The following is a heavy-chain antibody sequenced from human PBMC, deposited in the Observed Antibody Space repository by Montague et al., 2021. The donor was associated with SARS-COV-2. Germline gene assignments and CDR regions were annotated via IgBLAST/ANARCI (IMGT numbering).Heavy chain of an antibody. V-gene: IGHV4-39*01. CDR3: ARLVETYYYYYGMDV. D-gene: IGHD4-23*01. CDR1: GGSISSSSYY. CDR2: IYYSRSN. Sequence: SETLSLTCTVSGGSISSSSYYWVWIRQPPGKGLEWIVSIYYSRSNYYNPSLKSRITISVATSKNQFSLKLISVTAADTAVYYCARLVETYYYYYGMDVWGQGPRSPSP. J-gene: IGHJ6*02.